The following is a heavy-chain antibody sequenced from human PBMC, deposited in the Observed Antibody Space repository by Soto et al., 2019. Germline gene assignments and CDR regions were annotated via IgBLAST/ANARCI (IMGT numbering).Heavy chain of an antibody. V-gene: IGHV4-31*03. J-gene: IGHJ6*02. D-gene: IGHD3-10*01. CDR3: ARDSQNNYYGSGRPYYYYGMDV. CDR1: GGSISSGVYY. Sequence: SETLSLTCTVSGGSISSGVYYWSWTRQHPVKGLEWIGYIYYSGSTYYNPSLKGRVTISVNTSKNQFSLKLSSVTAADTAVYYCARDSQNNYYGSGRPYYYYGMDVWGQGTTVTVSS. CDR2: IYYSGST.